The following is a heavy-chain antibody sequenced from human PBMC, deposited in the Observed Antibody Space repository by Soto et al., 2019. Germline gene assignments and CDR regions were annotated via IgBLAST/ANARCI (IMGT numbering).Heavy chain of an antibody. CDR2: ISGSGTIT. V-gene: IGHV3-23*01. J-gene: IGHJ5*02. D-gene: IGHD2-15*01. CDR1: GFPFSSRA. CDR3: AEWARYCSGADCRA. Sequence: EVQLLESGGGLVQPGGSLRLSCAASGFPFSSRAMSWVRQAPGKGLEWVSAISGSGTITYYADSVKGRFTISRDTSKNTVYLQMHSLRADDTAVYYCAEWARYCSGADCRAWGQGTLVTVSS.